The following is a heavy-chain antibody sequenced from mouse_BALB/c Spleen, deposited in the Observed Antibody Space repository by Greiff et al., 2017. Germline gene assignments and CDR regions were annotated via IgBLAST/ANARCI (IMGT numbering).Heavy chain of an antibody. Sequence: EVKLMESGGGLVQPGGSRKLSCAASGFTFSSFGMHWVRQAPEKGLEWVAYISSGSSTIYYADTVKGRFTISRDNPKNTLFLQMTSLRSEDTAMYYCARGGYSLAYWGQGTLVTVSA. D-gene: IGHD1-1*01. V-gene: IGHV5-17*02. CDR2: ISSGSSTI. CDR3: ARGGYSLAY. J-gene: IGHJ3*01. CDR1: GFTFSSFG.